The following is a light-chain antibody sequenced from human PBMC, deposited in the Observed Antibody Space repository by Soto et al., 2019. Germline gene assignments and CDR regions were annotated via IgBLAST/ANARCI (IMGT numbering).Light chain of an antibody. CDR3: AAWDDSLSGLV. CDR2: NTN. CDR1: SSNIGSNY. J-gene: IGLJ2*01. Sequence: QAVVTQPPSASGTPGQRVTISCSGSSSNIGSNYVYWYQQLPGTAPRVLIYNTNQRPSGVPDRFSGSKSATSASLAISGLWSEDDADYHCAAWDDSLSGLVFGGGTKLTVL. V-gene: IGLV1-47*02.